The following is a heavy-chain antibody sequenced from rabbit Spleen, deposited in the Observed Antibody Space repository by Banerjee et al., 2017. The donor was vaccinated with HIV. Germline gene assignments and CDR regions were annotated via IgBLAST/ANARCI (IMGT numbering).Heavy chain of an antibody. CDR2: IAGSSSGFT. CDR1: GFSFSSRYY. Sequence: QSLEESGGDLVKPGASLTLTCTASGFSFSSRYYMCWVRQAPGKGLEWISCIAGSSSGFTYSATWAKGRFTCSKTSSTTVTLQMTSLTAADTATYFCARDTSSSFSSYGMDLWGPGTLVTVS. D-gene: IGHD1-1*01. J-gene: IGHJ6*01. CDR3: ARDTSSSFSSYGMDL. V-gene: IGHV1S40*01.